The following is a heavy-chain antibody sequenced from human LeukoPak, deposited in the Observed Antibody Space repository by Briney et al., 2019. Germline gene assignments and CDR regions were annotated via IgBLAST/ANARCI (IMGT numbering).Heavy chain of an antibody. CDR1: GGSFSGYY. V-gene: IGHV4-34*01. D-gene: IGHD3/OR15-3a*01. CDR2: INHSGST. Sequence: SETLSLTCAVYGGSFSGYYWSWIRQPPGKGLEWIGEINHSGSTNYNPSLKSRVTISVDTSKNQFSLKLSSVTAADTAVYYCARASPLGLNWFDPWGQVTLVTGSS. J-gene: IGHJ5*02. CDR3: ARASPLGLNWFDP.